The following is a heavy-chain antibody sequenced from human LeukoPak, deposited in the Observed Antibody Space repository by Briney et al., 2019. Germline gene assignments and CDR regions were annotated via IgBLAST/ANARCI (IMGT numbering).Heavy chain of an antibody. CDR1: GGSISSSNYY. Sequence: SETLSLTCTVSGGSISSSNYYWGWIRQPPGKGLEWIGCVYYLGITYYNPSLKSRVTISVDTSKSQFSLRLNSLTVADTAVYFCAREPLGFDYWGQGTLVTVSS. D-gene: IGHD1-26*01. CDR3: AREPLGFDY. CDR2: VYYLGIT. V-gene: IGHV4-39*07. J-gene: IGHJ4*02.